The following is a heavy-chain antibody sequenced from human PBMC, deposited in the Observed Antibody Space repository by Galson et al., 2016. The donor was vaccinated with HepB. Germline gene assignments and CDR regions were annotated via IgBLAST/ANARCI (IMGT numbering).Heavy chain of an antibody. J-gene: IGHJ6*02. CDR1: GFSLSTSGMA. CDR3: ARYLRSHGYYVMDV. Sequence: PALVTPTQTLTTTRTFSGFSLSTSGMAVSWIRQLPGKALEWLAVIDWNGNKFYSPSLTTRLTISKDTSKNQVVLTLTNMDPVDTATYFCARYLRSHGYYVMDVWGQGTTVTVSS. CDR2: IDWNGNK. D-gene: IGHD4-17*01. V-gene: IGHV2-70*01.